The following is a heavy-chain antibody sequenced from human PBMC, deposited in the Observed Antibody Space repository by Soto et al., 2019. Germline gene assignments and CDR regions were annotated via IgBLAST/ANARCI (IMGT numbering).Heavy chain of an antibody. CDR1: GYTFTDYG. D-gene: IGHD4-4*01. CDR2: ISGYNGKA. V-gene: IGHV1-18*01. Sequence: QVQLVQSGGEVKKPGASVKVSCQVSGYTFTDYGITWVRQAPGQGLEWMAWISGYNGKADYAQKFQGRVTVTTDTSTSTGFMELRSLRSGDTAVYYCARASPSYSHYRSDYWGQGTLVTVSA. J-gene: IGHJ4*02. CDR3: ARASPSYSHYRSDY.